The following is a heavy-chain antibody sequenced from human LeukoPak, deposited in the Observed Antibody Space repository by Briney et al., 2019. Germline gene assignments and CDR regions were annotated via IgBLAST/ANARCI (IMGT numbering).Heavy chain of an antibody. D-gene: IGHD3-10*01. CDR3: ARDGPEFLSRPTRLVS. J-gene: IGHJ3*01. V-gene: IGHV4-4*07. CDR1: GGSISGYY. Sequence: SETLSLTCTVSGGSISGYYWSWIRQPAGKGLEWIGHIYTSGSNNYNPSLRSRGTMSVETSNNQFPLKLRSVTAADTAVYYCARDGPEFLSRPTRLVSWRQATMV. CDR2: IYTSGSN.